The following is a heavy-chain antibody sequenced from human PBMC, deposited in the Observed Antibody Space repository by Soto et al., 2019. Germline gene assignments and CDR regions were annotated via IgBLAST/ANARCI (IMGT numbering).Heavy chain of an antibody. V-gene: IGHV4-59*08. J-gene: IGHJ4*02. CDR1: GGSISSYY. CDR3: ARRYGYSFDY. Sequence: PSETLSLTCTVSGGSISSYYWSWIRQPPGKGLEWIGYIYYSGSTNYNPSLKSRVTISVDTSKNQLSLKLSSVTAADTAVYYCARRYGYSFDYWGQGTLDTVSS. CDR2: IYYSGST. D-gene: IGHD5-18*01.